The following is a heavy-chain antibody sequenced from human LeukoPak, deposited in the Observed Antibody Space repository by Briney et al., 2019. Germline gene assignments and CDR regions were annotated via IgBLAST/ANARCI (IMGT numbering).Heavy chain of an antibody. CDR3: ARTNTFDI. Sequence: SGTLSLTCTVSGGSIRGYYWNWIRQPPGKGLQWIGYISYSGSTNYNPSLKSRVTISVDTSRNQVSLKLTSMTAADTGVYYCARTNTFDIGGQGTMVTVS. CDR2: ISYSGST. V-gene: IGHV4-59*01. CDR1: GGSIRGYY. J-gene: IGHJ3*02.